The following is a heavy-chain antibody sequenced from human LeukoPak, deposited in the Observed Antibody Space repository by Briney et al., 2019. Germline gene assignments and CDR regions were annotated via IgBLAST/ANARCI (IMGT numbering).Heavy chain of an antibody. J-gene: IGHJ4*02. CDR3: TMVRGVIIG. Sequence: GGSLRLSCAASGFTFSSYEMNWVRQAPGKGLEWVSVIYSGGSTYCADSVKGRFTISRDNSKNTLYLQMNSLRAEDTAVYYCTMVRGVIIGWGQGTLVTVSS. CDR2: IYSGGST. D-gene: IGHD3-10*01. CDR1: GFTFSSYE. V-gene: IGHV3-53*01.